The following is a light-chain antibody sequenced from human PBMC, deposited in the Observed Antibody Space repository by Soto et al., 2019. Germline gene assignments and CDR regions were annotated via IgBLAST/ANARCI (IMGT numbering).Light chain of an antibody. CDR1: SNDVGSYDL. V-gene: IGLV2-23*01. Sequence: QSALTQPASVSGSPGQSITISCSGTSNDVGSYDLVSWYQQHPGKAPKLMIYEGSKWPSGVSNRFSGSKSGTTASLTISGLQAEDEADYYCCSYAGSSTLVFGGGTKVTVL. J-gene: IGLJ2*01. CDR2: EGS. CDR3: CSYAGSSTLV.